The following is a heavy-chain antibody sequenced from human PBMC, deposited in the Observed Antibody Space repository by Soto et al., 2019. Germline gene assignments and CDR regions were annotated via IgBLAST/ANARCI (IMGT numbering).Heavy chain of an antibody. CDR3: TPEDPSWLRGLEY. CDR1: GASFTNAW. V-gene: IGHV3-15*01. CDR2: IKTRIDSATT. D-gene: IGHD5-12*01. J-gene: IGHJ4*02. Sequence: EVQLVESGGGLVKPGESLRLSCEASGASFTNAWMNWVRQAPGKGLEWVGRIKTRIDSATTDYAAPVKGRFTISRDDSINTLYLQMDSLKPEDTAVYYFTPEDPSWLRGLEYWGQGTLVTVSS.